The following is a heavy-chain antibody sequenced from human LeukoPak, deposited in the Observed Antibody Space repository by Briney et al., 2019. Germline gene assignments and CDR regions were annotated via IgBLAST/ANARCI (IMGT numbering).Heavy chain of an antibody. J-gene: IGHJ5*02. CDR2: IYYSGST. D-gene: IGHD1-26*01. V-gene: IGHV4-39*01. CDR1: GGSISSSSYH. CDR3: ASRSANSGSNNWFDP. Sequence: PSETLSLTCTVSGGSISSSSYHWGWIRQPPGKGLEWIGSIYYSGSTYYNPSLKSRVTISVDTSKNQFSLKLNSVTAADTAVYSCASRSANSGSNNWFDPWGQGTLVTVSS.